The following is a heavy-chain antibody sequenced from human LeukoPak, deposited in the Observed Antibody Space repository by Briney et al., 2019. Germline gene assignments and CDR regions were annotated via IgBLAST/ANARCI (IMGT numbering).Heavy chain of an antibody. Sequence: PSETLSLTCTVSGGSISSGSYYWSWIRQPAGKGLEWIGRIYTSGSTNYNPSLKSRVTISVDTSKNQFSLKLSSVTAADTAVYYCARVDSSGYQGFDYWGQGTLVTVSS. J-gene: IGHJ4*02. D-gene: IGHD3-22*01. CDR3: ARVDSSGYQGFDY. CDR1: GGSISSGSYY. V-gene: IGHV4-61*02. CDR2: IYTSGST.